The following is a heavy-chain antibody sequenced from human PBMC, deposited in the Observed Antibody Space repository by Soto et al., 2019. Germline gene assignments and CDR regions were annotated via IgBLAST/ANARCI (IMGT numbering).Heavy chain of an antibody. V-gene: IGHV1-69*01. CDR3: ARAFHYGDYANYYYYGMDG. CDR1: GGTFSSYA. J-gene: IGHJ6*02. Sequence: QVQLVQSGAEVKKPGSSVKVSCKASGGTFSSYAISWVRQAPGQGLEWMGGIIPIFGTANYAQKFQGRVTSTADESTSTAYMELSSLRSEDTAVYYCARAFHYGDYANYYYYGMDGWGQGTKVTVSS. D-gene: IGHD4-17*01. CDR2: IIPIFGTA.